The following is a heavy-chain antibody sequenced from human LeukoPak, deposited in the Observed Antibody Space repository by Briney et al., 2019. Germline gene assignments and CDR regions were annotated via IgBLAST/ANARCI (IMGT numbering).Heavy chain of an antibody. V-gene: IGHV1-69*06. CDR3: ARDDGSGSYNVVYYGMDV. J-gene: IGHJ6*04. CDR1: GGTFNNYA. CDR2: VIPIFGTA. D-gene: IGHD3-10*01. Sequence: SVEVSCQASGGTFNNYAISWGGPAPGQGGEWMGGVIPIFGTANYAQKFQGRVTITADKSTSTAYMELSSLRSEDTAVYYCARDDGSGSYNVVYYGMDVWGKGTAVTVPS.